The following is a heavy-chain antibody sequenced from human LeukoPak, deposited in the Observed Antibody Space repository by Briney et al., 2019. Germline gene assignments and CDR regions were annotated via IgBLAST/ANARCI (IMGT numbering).Heavy chain of an antibody. Sequence: GGSLRLSCAASGFTFSSYAMHWVRQAPGKGLEWVAVISYDGSNKYYADSVKGRFTISRDNSKNTLYLQMNSLRAEDTAVYYCTRSLIKWELSSLDHWGQGTLVTVSS. V-gene: IGHV3-30-3*01. CDR3: TRSLIKWELSSLDH. CDR2: ISYDGSNK. CDR1: GFTFSSYA. J-gene: IGHJ4*02. D-gene: IGHD1-26*01.